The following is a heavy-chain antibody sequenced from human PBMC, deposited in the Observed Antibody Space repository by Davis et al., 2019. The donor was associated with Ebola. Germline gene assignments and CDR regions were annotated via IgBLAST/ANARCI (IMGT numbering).Heavy chain of an antibody. D-gene: IGHD4-17*01. CDR3: ARSHPYGDYYHPFYYYGMDV. Sequence: ASVKVSCKASGYTFTSYGISWVRQAPGQGLEWMGWISAYNGNTNYAQKLQGRVTMTRDTSTSTVYMELSSLRSEDTAVYYCARSHPYGDYYHPFYYYGMDVWGQGTTVTVSS. J-gene: IGHJ6*02. CDR2: ISAYNGNT. V-gene: IGHV1-18*01. CDR1: GYTFTSYG.